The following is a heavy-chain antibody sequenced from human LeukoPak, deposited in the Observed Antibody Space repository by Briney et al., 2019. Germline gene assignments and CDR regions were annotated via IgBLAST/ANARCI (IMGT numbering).Heavy chain of an antibody. V-gene: IGHV4-59*01. CDR3: ARAKDFDY. CDR1: GGSISSYY. J-gene: IGHJ4*02. Sequence: SETLSLTCTVSGGSISSYYWSWIRQPPGKGLEWIGYIYYSGSTNYNPSLKSRVTISVDTSKNQFSLRLSSVTAADTAVYYCARAKDFDYWGQGTLVTVSS. CDR2: IYYSGST.